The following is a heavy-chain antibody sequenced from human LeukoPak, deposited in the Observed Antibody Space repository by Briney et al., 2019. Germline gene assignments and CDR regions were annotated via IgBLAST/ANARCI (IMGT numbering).Heavy chain of an antibody. J-gene: IGHJ4*02. D-gene: IGHD3-22*01. CDR3: ARVSAYDSSGYYFDY. V-gene: IGHV3-21*01. Sequence: PGGSLRLSCAASGFTFSSYSMNWVRQAPGKGLEWVSSISSSSSYIYYADSVKGRFTISRGNAKNSLYLQMNSLRAEDTAVYYCARVSAYDSSGYYFDYWGQGTLVTVSS. CDR2: ISSSSSYI. CDR1: GFTFSSYS.